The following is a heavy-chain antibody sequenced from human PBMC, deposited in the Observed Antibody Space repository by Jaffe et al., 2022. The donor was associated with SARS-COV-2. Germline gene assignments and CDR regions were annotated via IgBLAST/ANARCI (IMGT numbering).Heavy chain of an antibody. V-gene: IGHV3-30*03. Sequence: QVQLVESGGGVVQPGRSLRLSCAASGFTFSSYGMHWVRQAPGKGLEWVAVISYDGSNKYYADSVKGRFTISRDNSKNTLYLQMNSLRAEDTAVYYCAILPLATEENDYWGQGTLVTVSS. D-gene: IGHD5-12*01. CDR3: AILPLATEENDY. J-gene: IGHJ4*02. CDR1: GFTFSSYG. CDR2: ISYDGSNK.